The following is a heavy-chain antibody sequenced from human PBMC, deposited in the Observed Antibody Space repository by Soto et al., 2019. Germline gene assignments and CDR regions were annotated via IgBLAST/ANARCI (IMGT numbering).Heavy chain of an antibody. CDR1: GFTFSNYA. V-gene: IGHV3-23*01. Sequence: GGSLRLSCAASGFTFSNYAMTWVRQAPGKGLEWVSAVSGSGDSTYHAGSGKGRFTISRDNSENTLSLQMNSLRADDTAVYYCAKGAAPGAGYYYYYGMDVWGQGTTVTVSS. D-gene: IGHD6-13*01. CDR3: AKGAAPGAGYYYYYGMDV. CDR2: VSGSGDST. J-gene: IGHJ6*02.